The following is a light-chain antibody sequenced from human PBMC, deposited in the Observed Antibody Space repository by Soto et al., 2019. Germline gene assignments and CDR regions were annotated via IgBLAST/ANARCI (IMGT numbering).Light chain of an antibody. V-gene: IGLV2-23*01. CDR3: CSYVGSNTLV. Sequence: QSALTQPASVSGSPGQSITLSCTGTSSDDGTYNLVSWYQQHPGKAPKLIIYEGSKRPSGVSNRFSGSKSGNTASLTISGLQAEDEADYYCCSYVGSNTLVFGGGTQLTVL. CDR1: SSDDGTYNL. J-gene: IGLJ2*01. CDR2: EGS.